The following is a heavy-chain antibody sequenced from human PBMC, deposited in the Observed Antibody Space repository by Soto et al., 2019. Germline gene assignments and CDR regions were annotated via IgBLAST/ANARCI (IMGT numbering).Heavy chain of an antibody. J-gene: IGHJ6*02. CDR2: IGTAGDK. D-gene: IGHD3-10*01. CDR3: ARVHASRAAGGYYDYGMDV. V-gene: IGHV3-13*01. CDR1: GFTFSRYD. Sequence: EVQLVESGGGLVQPGGSMRLSCAASGFTFSRYDMHWVRHAKGKSLEWVSAIGTAGDKYYPGSVKGRFTSSRDNAKNTLYLQMTSLRAEDTAVYYCARVHASRAAGGYYDYGMDVLGQGTTVTVSS.